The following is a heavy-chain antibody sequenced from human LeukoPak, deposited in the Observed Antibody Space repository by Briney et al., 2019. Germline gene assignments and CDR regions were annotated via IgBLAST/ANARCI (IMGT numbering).Heavy chain of an antibody. CDR3: ARDFCSGGSCYRWFDP. D-gene: IGHD2-15*01. J-gene: IGHJ5*02. V-gene: IGHV1-69*04. CDR1: GGTFSSYA. CDR2: IIPILGIA. Sequence: GASVKVSCKAPGGTFSSYAISWVRQAPGQGLEWMGRIIPILGIANYAQKFQGRVTITADKSTSTAYMELSSLRSEDTAVYYCARDFCSGGSCYRWFDPWGQGTLVTVSS.